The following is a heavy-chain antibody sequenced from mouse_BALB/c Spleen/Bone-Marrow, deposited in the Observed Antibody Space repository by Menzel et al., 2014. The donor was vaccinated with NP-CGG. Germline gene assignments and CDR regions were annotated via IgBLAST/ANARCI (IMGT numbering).Heavy chain of an antibody. J-gene: IGHJ2*01. CDR3: ARGAMITTGYFDY. Sequence: HLVESGPGLVKPSQTVSLTCTVTGISITTGNYRWSRIRQFPGNKLEWIGYIYYSGTITYNPSLTSRTTITRDTSKNQFFLEMNSLTAEDTATYYCARGAMITTGYFDYWGQGTTLTVSS. D-gene: IGHD2-4*01. CDR1: GISITTGNYR. V-gene: IGHV3-5*02. CDR2: IYYSGTI.